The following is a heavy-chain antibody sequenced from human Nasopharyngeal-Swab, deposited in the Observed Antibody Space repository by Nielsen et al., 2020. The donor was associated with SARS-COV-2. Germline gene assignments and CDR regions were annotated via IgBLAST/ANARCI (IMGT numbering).Heavy chain of an antibody. CDR2: IYHSGTT. D-gene: IGHD3-3*01. V-gene: IGHV4-31*03. J-gene: IGHJ3*02. CDR1: GGSINSGGYF. Sequence: SETLSLTCTASGGSINSGGYFWSWLRPHPGKGLEWIGNIYHSGTTHYNPSLKSRASSLESTSKGQFSLRLNPVTAADTSVYYWARAFTWSGYYGDAFDMWGQGTMVSVSA. CDR3: ARAFTWSGYYGDAFDM.